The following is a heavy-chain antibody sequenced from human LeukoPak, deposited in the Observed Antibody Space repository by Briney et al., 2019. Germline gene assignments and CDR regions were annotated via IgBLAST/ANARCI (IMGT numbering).Heavy chain of an antibody. CDR3: ARVKYYDFWSDYYRPYYFDY. Sequence: GGSLRLSCAASGFTVSSNYMSWVRQAPGKGLEWVSVIYSGGSTYYSDSVKGRFTISRDNSKNTLYLQMNSLRAEDTAVYYCARVKYYDFWSDYYRPYYFDYWGQGTLVTVSS. V-gene: IGHV3-66*02. CDR1: GFTVSSNY. D-gene: IGHD3-3*01. J-gene: IGHJ4*02. CDR2: IYSGGST.